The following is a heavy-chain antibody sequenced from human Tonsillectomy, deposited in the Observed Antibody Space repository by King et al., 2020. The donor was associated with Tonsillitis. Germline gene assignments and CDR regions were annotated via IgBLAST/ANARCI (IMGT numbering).Heavy chain of an antibody. CDR2: ISPSGSIA. CDR3: ARGSERLPSFDY. V-gene: IGHV1-46*01. Sequence: HVQLVESGAEVKKPGASVKVSCKASGYTFTNYYMHWVRQAPGQGLEWMGMISPSGSIAGFAQKFQGRVTMTRDTSTSSVYMELSSLRSEDTAVYYCARGSERLPSFDYWGQGTLVTVSS. CDR1: GYTFTNYY. J-gene: IGHJ4*02. D-gene: IGHD1-1*01.